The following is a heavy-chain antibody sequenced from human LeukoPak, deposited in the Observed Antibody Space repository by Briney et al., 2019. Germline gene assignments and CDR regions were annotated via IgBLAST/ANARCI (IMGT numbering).Heavy chain of an antibody. Sequence: GGSLRVSCAASGFTFSSYWMHWVRQGPGKGLVWVSRVNSDGSRTSYADSVKGRFTISRDNAKNTLYLQMNRLRAEDTAVYYCARDQCSGPNCQVALDYWGQGTLVTVSS. V-gene: IGHV3-74*01. J-gene: IGHJ4*02. CDR2: VNSDGSRT. CDR3: ARDQCSGPNCQVALDY. D-gene: IGHD2-2*01. CDR1: GFTFSSYW.